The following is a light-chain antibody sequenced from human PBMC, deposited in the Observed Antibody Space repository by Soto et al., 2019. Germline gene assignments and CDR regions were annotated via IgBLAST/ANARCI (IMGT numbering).Light chain of an antibody. J-gene: IGKJ1*01. Sequence: DIQMTQSPSSLSASVGDRVTITCRASQSIRYYLNWYQQKPGKAPKLLIYTAYSLLSGVPSRFSGSGSGTDFTLTITSLQPEDFATYYCQQSHSTPRTFGQGTKVEIK. CDR3: QQSHSTPRT. CDR2: TAY. CDR1: QSIRYY. V-gene: IGKV1-39*01.